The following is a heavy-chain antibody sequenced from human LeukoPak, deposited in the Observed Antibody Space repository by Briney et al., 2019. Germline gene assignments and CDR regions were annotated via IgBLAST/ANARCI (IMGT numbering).Heavy chain of an antibody. J-gene: IGHJ4*02. CDR2: INPNSGGT. V-gene: IGHV1-2*06. CDR1: GYTFTGYY. CDR3: ATPTIFGVVVDDY. Sequence: ASVKVSCKASGYTFTGYYMHWVRQAPGQGLEWMGRINPNSGGTNYAQKFQGRVTVTRDTSISTAYMELSRLRSDDTAVYYCATPTIFGVVVDDYWGQGTLVTVSS. D-gene: IGHD3-3*01.